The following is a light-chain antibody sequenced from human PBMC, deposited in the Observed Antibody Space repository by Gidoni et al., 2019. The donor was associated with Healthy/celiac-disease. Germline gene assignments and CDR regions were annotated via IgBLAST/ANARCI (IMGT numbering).Light chain of an antibody. CDR3: QQRSNWPWT. CDR2: DAS. CDR1: QSVSSY. Sequence: EIVLTQSQATLSLSPGERATLSGRASQSVSSYLAWYQQKPGQAPRLLIYDASNRDTGIPGRFSGSGSGTDFTLTISSLEPEDFAVYYCQQRSNWPWTFGQGTKVEIK. V-gene: IGKV3-11*01. J-gene: IGKJ1*01.